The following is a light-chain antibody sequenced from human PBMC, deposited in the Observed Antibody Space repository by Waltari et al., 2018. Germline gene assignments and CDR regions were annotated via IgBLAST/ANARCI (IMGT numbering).Light chain of an antibody. J-gene: IGLJ3*02. CDR1: SLRTSY. CDR3: HSRKGSDNQVV. CDR2: GKE. Sequence: SSELTQGPDVSVALGQTVKITCQEDSLRTSYASWYQVKPGQAPVLVLFGKEKRPAGIPDRISGYSSGTTSSLTITGAQAEDEADYYCHSRKGSDNQVVFGGGTKLTVL. V-gene: IGLV3-19*01.